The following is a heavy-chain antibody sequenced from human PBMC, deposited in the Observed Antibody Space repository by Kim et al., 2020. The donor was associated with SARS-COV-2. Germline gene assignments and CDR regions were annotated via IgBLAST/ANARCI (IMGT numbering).Heavy chain of an antibody. D-gene: IGHD3-3*01. V-gene: IGHV1-8*01. CDR1: GYTFTSYD. CDR2: MNPNSGNT. J-gene: IGHJ6*03. Sequence: ASVKVSCKASGYTFTSYDINWVRQATGQGLEWMGWMNPNSGNTGYAQKFQGRVTMTRNTSISTAYMELSSLRSEDTAVYYCARGRPRSYYDFWSGLLGDYYYYYMDVWGKGTTVTVSS. CDR3: ARGRPRSYYDFWSGLLGDYYYYYMDV.